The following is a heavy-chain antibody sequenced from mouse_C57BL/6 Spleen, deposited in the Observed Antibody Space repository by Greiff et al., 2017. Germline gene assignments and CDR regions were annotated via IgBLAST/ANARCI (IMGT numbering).Heavy chain of an antibody. CDR1: GYTFTSYW. CDR2: IHPNSGST. V-gene: IGHV1-64*01. J-gene: IGHJ1*03. D-gene: IGHD1-1*01. Sequence: VQLQQPGAELVKPGASVKLSCKASGYTFTSYWMHWVKQRPGQGLEWIGMIHPNSGSTNYNEKFKSKATLTVDKSSRTAYMQLSSLTSEDSAVYYCARSYYGSSYDWYFDVWGTGTTVTVSS. CDR3: ARSYYGSSYDWYFDV.